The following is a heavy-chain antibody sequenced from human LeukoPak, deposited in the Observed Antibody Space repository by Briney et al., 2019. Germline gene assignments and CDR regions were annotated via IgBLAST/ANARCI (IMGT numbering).Heavy chain of an antibody. Sequence: PSETLSLTCTVSGGSISSYYWNWIRQPPGKGLEWIGYIYYSGSTDYNPSLKSRVSMSVDTSKNQFPLKLSSVTATDTAVYYCARQRLLWFGESNSGFDYWGQGTLVTVSS. CDR3: ARQRLLWFGESNSGFDY. CDR2: IYYSGST. J-gene: IGHJ4*02. D-gene: IGHD3-10*01. V-gene: IGHV4-59*08. CDR1: GGSISSYY.